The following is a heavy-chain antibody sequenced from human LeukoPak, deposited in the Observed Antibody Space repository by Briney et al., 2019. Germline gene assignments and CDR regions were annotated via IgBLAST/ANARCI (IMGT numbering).Heavy chain of an antibody. J-gene: IGHJ6*03. CDR1: GFTFSSYA. CDR3: AKLGGQEVYNYYVGV. V-gene: IGHV3-23*01. CDR2: IIGSGDIT. D-gene: IGHD3-16*01. Sequence: GGSLRLSCEASGFTFSSYAMSWVRQAPGKGLEWVSGIIGSGDITYYANSVKGRFTISRDNSKNTLYLQMNSLRAEDTAVYYCAKLGGQEVYNYYVGVWGKGTTVAVSS.